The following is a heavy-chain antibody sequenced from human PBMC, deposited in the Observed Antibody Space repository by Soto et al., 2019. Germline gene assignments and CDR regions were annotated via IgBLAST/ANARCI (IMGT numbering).Heavy chain of an antibody. CDR2: IKQDGSEK. J-gene: IGHJ6*02. CDR3: ASSGQWLVYGMDV. CDR1: GFTFSSYW. Sequence: EVQLVESGGGLVQPGGSLRLSCAASGFTFSSYWMSWVRQAPGKGLEWVANIKQDGSEKYYVDSVKGRFTISRDNAKNSLYLQLTSLRAEDTAVYYCASSGQWLVYGMDVWGQGTTVTVSS. V-gene: IGHV3-7*01. D-gene: IGHD6-19*01.